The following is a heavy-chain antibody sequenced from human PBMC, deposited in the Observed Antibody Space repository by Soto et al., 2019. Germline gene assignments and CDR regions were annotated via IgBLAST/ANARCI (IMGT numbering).Heavy chain of an antibody. J-gene: IGHJ4*02. D-gene: IGHD2-15*01. Sequence: QVQLVESGGGVVQPGRSLRLSCGASGFTFSNYGMQWVRQAPGKGLEWVALISYDGSNKYYADSVKGRFTISRDNSKNTLYLQMNSLRTEDTAGYYCFGGQDFGDYWGQGTLVTVPS. CDR3: FGGQDFGDY. CDR2: ISYDGSNK. CDR1: GFTFSNYG. V-gene: IGHV3-30*03.